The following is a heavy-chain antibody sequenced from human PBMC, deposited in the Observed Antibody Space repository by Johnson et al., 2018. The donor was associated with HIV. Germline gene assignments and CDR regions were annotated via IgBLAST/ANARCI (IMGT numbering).Heavy chain of an antibody. Sequence: EMQLVESGGGVVQPGRSLRLSCVASGFTFRSYGMSWVRQVPGKGLEWVSGINWNGGSIGYAESVKGRFTISRDNSKNTLYLQMNSLRAEDTAVYYCAKDRSGSWYGADAFDIWGQGTMVTVSS. CDR2: INWNGGSI. V-gene: IGHV3-20*04. CDR1: GFTFRSYG. CDR3: AKDRSGSWYGADAFDI. J-gene: IGHJ3*02. D-gene: IGHD6-13*01.